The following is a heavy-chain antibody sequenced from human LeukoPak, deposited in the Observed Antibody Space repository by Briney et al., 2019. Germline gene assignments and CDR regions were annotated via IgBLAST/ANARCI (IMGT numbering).Heavy chain of an antibody. V-gene: IGHV3-11*01. CDR2: ISSSGSTI. Sequence: GGSLRLSCAASGFTFSDYYMSWIRQAPGKGLEWVSYISSSGSTIYYADSVKGRFTISRDNAKNSLYLQMNSLRAEDTAVYYCARANYYDSSGYYYLYYYYYGMDVRGQGTTVTVSS. CDR1: GFTFSDYY. CDR3: ARANYYDSSGYYYLYYYYYGMDV. J-gene: IGHJ6*02. D-gene: IGHD3-22*01.